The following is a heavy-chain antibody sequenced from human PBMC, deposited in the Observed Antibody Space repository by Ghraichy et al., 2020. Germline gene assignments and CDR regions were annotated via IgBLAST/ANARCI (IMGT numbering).Heavy chain of an antibody. J-gene: IGHJ4*02. CDR3: AKHYIRDCWSGYDY. CDR1: GFTFNSYA. CDR2: ISGSGGST. D-gene: IGHD3-3*01. V-gene: IGHV3-23*01. Sequence: GGSLRLSCADSGFTFNSYAMSWVRQAPGKGLEWVSGISGSGGSTYYADSVKGRFTISRDNSKNTLYLQMNSLRAEDTAVYYCAKHYIRDCWSGYDYWGQGTLVTVSS.